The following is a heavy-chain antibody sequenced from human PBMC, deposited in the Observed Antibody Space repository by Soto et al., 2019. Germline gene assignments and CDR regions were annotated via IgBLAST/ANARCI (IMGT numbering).Heavy chain of an antibody. CDR1: GGTFSSYA. J-gene: IGHJ3*02. D-gene: IGHD6-13*01. Sequence: SVKVSCKASGGTFSSYAISWVRQAPGQGLEWMGGIIPIFGTANYAQKFQGRVTITADESTSTAYMELSSLRSEDTAVYYCAREVVGAAAGQIYAFDIWGQGTMVTVSS. V-gene: IGHV1-69*13. CDR2: IIPIFGTA. CDR3: AREVVGAAAGQIYAFDI.